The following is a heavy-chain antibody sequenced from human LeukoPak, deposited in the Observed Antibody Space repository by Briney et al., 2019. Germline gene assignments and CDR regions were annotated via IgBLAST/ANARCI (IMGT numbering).Heavy chain of an antibody. D-gene: IGHD4-23*01. CDR3: ARAGSTVVTHY. CDR2: IWYDGSNK. Sequence: GGSLRLSCAASGFTFSSYGMHWVRQAPGKGLEWVAVIWYDGSNKYYADSVKGRFTISRDNAKSTLYLQMNSLRAEDTAVYYCARAGSTVVTHYWGQGTLVTVSS. V-gene: IGHV3-33*01. J-gene: IGHJ4*02. CDR1: GFTFSSYG.